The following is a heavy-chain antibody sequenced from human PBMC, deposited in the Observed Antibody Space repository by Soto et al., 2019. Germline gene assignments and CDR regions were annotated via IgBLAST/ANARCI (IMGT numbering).Heavy chain of an antibody. CDR1: GFTFSSYA. V-gene: IGHV3-23*01. CDR3: AKVYCSGGSCYYYYYYMDV. J-gene: IGHJ6*03. Sequence: CAASGFTFSSYAMSWVRQAPGKGLEWVSAISGSGGSTYYADSVKGRFTISRDNSKNTLYLQMNSLRAEDTAVYYCAKVYCSGGSCYYYYYYMDVWGKGTTVTVSS. CDR2: ISGSGGST. D-gene: IGHD2-15*01.